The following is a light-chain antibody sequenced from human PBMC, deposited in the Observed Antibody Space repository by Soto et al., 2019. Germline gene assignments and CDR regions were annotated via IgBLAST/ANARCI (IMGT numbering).Light chain of an antibody. Sequence: DIQMTQSPSTLSASVGDIVTITCRASQSISVWLAWYQQKPGKAPKILISDASILENGVPSRFSGTGSGTEFTLTISNLQPDDFATYFCQQYNSFSLINSGQGTRLEI. CDR2: DAS. J-gene: IGKJ5*01. CDR1: QSISVW. CDR3: QQYNSFSLIN. V-gene: IGKV1-5*01.